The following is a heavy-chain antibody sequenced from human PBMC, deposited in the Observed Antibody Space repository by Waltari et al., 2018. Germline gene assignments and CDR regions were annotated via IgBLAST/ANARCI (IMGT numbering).Heavy chain of an antibody. Sequence: QVQLVQSGAEVKKPGASVKVSCKASGYTFTSYDINWVRQATGQGLEWMGWLNPNRGNTGYAQKFQGRVTMTRNTSISTAYMELSSLRSEDTAVYYCARGGKYQLRNYYYGMDVWGQGTTVTVSS. J-gene: IGHJ6*02. V-gene: IGHV1-8*01. D-gene: IGHD2-2*01. CDR2: LNPNRGNT. CDR1: GYTFTSYD. CDR3: ARGGKYQLRNYYYGMDV.